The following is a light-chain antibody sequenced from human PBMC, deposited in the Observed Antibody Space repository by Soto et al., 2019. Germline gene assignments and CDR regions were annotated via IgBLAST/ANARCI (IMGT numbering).Light chain of an antibody. CDR2: DVD. J-gene: IGLJ2*01. V-gene: IGLV2-11*01. CDR1: SNDIGPYNY. CDR3: CSCADNNVE. Sequence: QSALTQPRSVSGSPGQSGPISCTGISNDIGPYNYVSWYQQHPGKAPKLIIYDVDKRPSGVPYRFSGSKSGDTASLAISGLQPDDEADYYCCSCADNNVELGGGTKVTVL.